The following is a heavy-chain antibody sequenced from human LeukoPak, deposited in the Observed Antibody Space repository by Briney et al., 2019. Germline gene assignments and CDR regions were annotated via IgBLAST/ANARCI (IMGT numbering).Heavy chain of an antibody. CDR2: ISSSGSTI. Sequence: AGSLRLSCAASGFTFSSYEMNWVRQAPGKGLEWVSYISSSGSTIYYADSVKGRFTISRDNAKNSLYLQMNSLRAEDTAVYYCARRASLFDYWGQGTLAPVSS. J-gene: IGHJ4*02. CDR3: ARRASLFDY. CDR1: GFTFSSYE. V-gene: IGHV3-48*03.